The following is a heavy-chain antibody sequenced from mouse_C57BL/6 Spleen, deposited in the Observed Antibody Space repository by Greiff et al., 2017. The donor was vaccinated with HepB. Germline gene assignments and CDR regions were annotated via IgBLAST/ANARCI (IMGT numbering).Heavy chain of an antibody. CDR3: AREGLGDAWFAY. CDR1: GYTFTSYT. CDR2: INPSSGYT. J-gene: IGHJ3*01. D-gene: IGHD4-1*01. V-gene: IGHV1-4*01. Sequence: VQLQQSGAELARPGASVKMSCKASGYTFTSYTMHWVKQRPGQGLEWIGYINPSSGYTKYNQKFKDKATLTADKSSSTAYMQLSSLTSEDSAVYYCAREGLGDAWFAYWGQGTLVTVSA.